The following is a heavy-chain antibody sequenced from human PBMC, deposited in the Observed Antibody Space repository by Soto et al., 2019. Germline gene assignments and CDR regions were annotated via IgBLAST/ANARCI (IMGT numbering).Heavy chain of an antibody. CDR2: ISGSGATK. Sequence: GGSLRLSCAASGFTFSSHSINWVRQAPGKGLEWVSYISGSGATKYYADSVKGRFTISRDNARNSLYLQMSSLSDEDTAVYYCARAIRGFSYVVDYWGQGTLVTV. CDR3: ARAIRGFSYVVDY. J-gene: IGHJ4*02. D-gene: IGHD5-18*01. CDR1: GFTFSSHS. V-gene: IGHV3-48*02.